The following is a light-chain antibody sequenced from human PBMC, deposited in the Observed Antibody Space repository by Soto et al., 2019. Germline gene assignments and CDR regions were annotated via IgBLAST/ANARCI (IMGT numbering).Light chain of an antibody. CDR1: QSVSGNY. CDR2: GAS. Sequence: EIVLMHCPRTVCQAKGERGTXSCRTSQSVSGNYLAWYQQKPGHAPRLLIYGASSRASGIPDRLSGSGSGTDFTLTISRLLPEDFAVYYCQRYGRKLWTFGQGAKLDLK. V-gene: IGKV3-20*01. J-gene: IGKJ1*01. CDR3: QRYGRKLWT.